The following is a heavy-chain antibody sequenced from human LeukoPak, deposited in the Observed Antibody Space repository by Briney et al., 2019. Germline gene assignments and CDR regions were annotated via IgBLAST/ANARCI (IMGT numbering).Heavy chain of an antibody. D-gene: IGHD2-2*01. CDR1: GFTFSSYG. Sequence: PGRSLRLSCAASGFTFSSYGMHWVRQAPGKGLEWVAVMSYDGSKEYYADSVKGRFTVSRDNSKNTLYLQMNSLRAEDTAVYSCTRTRGCSSTSCYADFWGQGTLVTVSS. CDR3: TRTRGCSSTSCYADF. J-gene: IGHJ4*02. CDR2: MSYDGSKE. V-gene: IGHV3-30*03.